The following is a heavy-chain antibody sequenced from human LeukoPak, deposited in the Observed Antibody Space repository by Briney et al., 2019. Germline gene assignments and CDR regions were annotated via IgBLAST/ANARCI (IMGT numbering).Heavy chain of an antibody. Sequence: ASVKVSCKASGYTFTRYYMHWVRQAPGQGLEWMGWINPNSGGTHYAQKFQGRVTMTRDKSISTAYMELSRLRSDDTAVYYCARVSSGWYYDYWGQGTLVTVSS. V-gene: IGHV1-2*02. CDR1: GYTFTRYY. D-gene: IGHD6-19*01. CDR3: ARVSSGWYYDY. CDR2: INPNSGGT. J-gene: IGHJ4*02.